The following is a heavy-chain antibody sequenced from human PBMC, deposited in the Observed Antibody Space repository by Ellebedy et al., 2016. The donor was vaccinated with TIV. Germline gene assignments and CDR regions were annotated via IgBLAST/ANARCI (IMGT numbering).Heavy chain of an antibody. CDR2: IVAIFGTA. J-gene: IGHJ4*02. D-gene: IGHD5-18*01. CDR1: GGTFNKYA. CDR3: ARGRGYNYGYPTEGGLFDS. V-gene: IGHV1-69*13. Sequence: ASVKVSCXTSGGTFNKYAISWVRQAPGQGLEWMGGIVAIFGTAKHAQKFQGRVTITADEGTRTAYMELSSLGSEDTAVYYCARGRGYNYGYPTEGGLFDSWGQGTLVTVSS.